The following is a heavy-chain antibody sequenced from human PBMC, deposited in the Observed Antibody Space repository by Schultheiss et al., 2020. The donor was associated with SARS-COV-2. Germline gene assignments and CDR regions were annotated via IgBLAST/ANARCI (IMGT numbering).Heavy chain of an antibody. Sequence: SVKVSCKASGFTFTSSAVQWVRQARGQRLEWLGWIVVGSGNTNYAQKFQERVTITRDMSTSTAYMELRSLRSDDTAVYYCARDSPTRTAIPRAGLCKHDYWGQGPWSPSPQ. J-gene: IGHJ4*02. CDR3: ARDSPTRTAIPRAGLCKHDY. CDR2: IVVGSGNT. D-gene: IGHD5-18*01. V-gene: IGHV1-58*01. CDR1: GFTFTSSA.